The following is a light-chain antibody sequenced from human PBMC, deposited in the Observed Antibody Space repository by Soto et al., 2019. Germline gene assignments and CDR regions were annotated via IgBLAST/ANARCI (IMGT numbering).Light chain of an antibody. CDR1: QSVSIN. Sequence: EIVMTQSPATLSESPLERATLSCIASQSVSINLAWYQQKPGQAPRLLIYGASTRATGIPARFSGSGSGTEFTLTISSLQSEDFAVYYCQQYNNWPLTFGQGTKVDIK. CDR3: QQYNNWPLT. V-gene: IGKV3-15*01. CDR2: GAS. J-gene: IGKJ1*01.